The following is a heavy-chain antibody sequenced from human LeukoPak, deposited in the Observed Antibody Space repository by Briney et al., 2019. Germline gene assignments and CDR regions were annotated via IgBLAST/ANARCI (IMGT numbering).Heavy chain of an antibody. CDR1: GFTVSSNY. D-gene: IGHD3-22*01. CDR3: ARDSKTYYYDL. V-gene: IGHV3-53*01. J-gene: IGHJ4*02. CDR2: IYSGGST. Sequence: GGSLRLSCAASGFTVSSNYMSWVRQAPGKGLGWVSVIYSGGSTYYADSVKGRFTISRDNSRNTLYLQMNSLRVEDTAVYYCARDSKTYYYDLWGQGALVTVSS.